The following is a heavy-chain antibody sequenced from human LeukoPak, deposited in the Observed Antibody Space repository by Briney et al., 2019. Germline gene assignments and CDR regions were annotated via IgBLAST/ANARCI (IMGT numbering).Heavy chain of an antibody. CDR2: IKQEGSEK. CDR3: ARYSYYYDSSGFLPPYYFDY. Sequence: PGGSLRLSCAASGFTFSSYWMSWVRQAPGKGLEWVANIKQEGSEKYYVDSVKGRFTISRDNAKNSLYLQMNSLRAEDTAVYYCARYSYYYDSSGFLPPYYFDYWGQGTLVTVSS. CDR1: GFTFSSYW. D-gene: IGHD3-22*01. V-gene: IGHV3-7*01. J-gene: IGHJ4*02.